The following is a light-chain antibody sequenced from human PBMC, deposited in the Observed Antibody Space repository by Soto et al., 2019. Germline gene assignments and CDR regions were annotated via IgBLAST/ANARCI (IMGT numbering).Light chain of an antibody. J-gene: IGKJ4*01. CDR3: QHYGRCRT. CDR1: HPVSSTF. CDR2: GAS. V-gene: IGKV3-20*01. Sequence: AFSQSPSTVSLCPGVRATLSGRDSHPVSSTFLAWYQQQPGQAPRLLIYGASSRATGIPDRFSGSGSGTDFTLTISRLEPEDFAVYYCQHYGRCRTFGGG.